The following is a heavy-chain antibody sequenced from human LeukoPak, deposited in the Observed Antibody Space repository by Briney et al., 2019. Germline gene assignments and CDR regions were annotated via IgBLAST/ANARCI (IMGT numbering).Heavy chain of an antibody. D-gene: IGHD3-22*01. V-gene: IGHV1-8*01. CDR3: ARDERYDSSGYPFDY. CDR1: GYTFTSYD. J-gene: IGHJ4*02. Sequence: ASVKVSCKASGYTFTSYDITWVRQATGQGLEWMGWMNPNSGNTGYAQKFQGRVTMTRNTSISTAYMELSNLRSEDTAVYYCARDERYDSSGYPFDYWGQGTLVTVSS. CDR2: MNPNSGNT.